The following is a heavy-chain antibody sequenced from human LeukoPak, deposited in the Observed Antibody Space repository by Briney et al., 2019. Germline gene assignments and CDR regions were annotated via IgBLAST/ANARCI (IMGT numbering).Heavy chain of an antibody. Sequence: PGGSLRLSCAASGFNFINTWMHWVGQAPGKGLVWVARIKNDGSGIIYADSVKGRFTISRDNARNTLYLQMNSLRAEDTAVYYCARERGVSHPFDYWGQGTLVTVSS. CDR1: GFNFINTW. CDR3: ARERGVSHPFDY. CDR2: IKNDGSGI. V-gene: IGHV3-74*01. J-gene: IGHJ4*02. D-gene: IGHD2-21*01.